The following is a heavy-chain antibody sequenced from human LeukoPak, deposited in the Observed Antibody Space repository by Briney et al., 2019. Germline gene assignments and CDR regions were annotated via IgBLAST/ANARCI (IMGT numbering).Heavy chain of an antibody. V-gene: IGHV4-59*01. CDR3: TRARYSGYVIDY. Sequence: SETLSLTCTVSGGSITSNYWSWIRQPPGKGLEWIGYIYYSETTNCNPSLKSRVTMSVDTSKNQFSLKLSSVTAADTAVYYCTRARYSGYVIDYWGQGTLVTVSS. CDR1: GGSITSNY. D-gene: IGHD5-12*01. J-gene: IGHJ4*02. CDR2: IYYSETT.